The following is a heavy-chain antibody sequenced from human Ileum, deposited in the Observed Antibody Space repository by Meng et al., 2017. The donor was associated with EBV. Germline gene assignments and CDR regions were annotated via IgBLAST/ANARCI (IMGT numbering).Heavy chain of an antibody. Sequence: QVQRVQSGAEVKNPGASVKVSCKASGYAFTSYILHWVRQAPGQRLEWMGWINVGVGYTKYSQKFQGRVTISSDTSATTGYMELSSLRSEDTAVYYCVRGPPVGVPGPGDYWGQGTLVTVSS. CDR1: GYAFTSYI. CDR2: INVGVGYT. D-gene: IGHD2-21*01. CDR3: VRGPPVGVPGPGDY. J-gene: IGHJ4*02. V-gene: IGHV1-3*01.